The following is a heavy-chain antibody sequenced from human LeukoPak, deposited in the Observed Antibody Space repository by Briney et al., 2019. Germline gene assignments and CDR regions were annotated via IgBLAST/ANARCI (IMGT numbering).Heavy chain of an antibody. Sequence: PLETLSLTCTVSGASISSHYWSWIRQPPGKGLEWIGYIYYSGSTNYNPSLKSRVTMSIDTSKNQFSLKLSSVTTADTAVYYCARYRRDNTFFIDFWDQGTLVTVSS. J-gene: IGHJ4*02. CDR1: GASISSHY. V-gene: IGHV4-59*11. D-gene: IGHD2-2*02. CDR3: ARYRRDNTFFIDF. CDR2: IYYSGST.